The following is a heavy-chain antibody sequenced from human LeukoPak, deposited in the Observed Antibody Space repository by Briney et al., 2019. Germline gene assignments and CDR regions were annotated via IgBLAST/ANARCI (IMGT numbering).Heavy chain of an antibody. J-gene: IGHJ5*02. V-gene: IGHV4-59*01. D-gene: IGHD3-9*01. CDR3: ARGRYSAGDNWFDP. CDR2: IHYTGST. CDR1: GGSFTSSY. Sequence: SETLSLTCTASGGSFTSSYWSWIRQSPGKGLEWIGYIHYTGSTNYNPSLKSRVTMLIDTSKNHFTLKLSPVTAADTAVYYCARGRYSAGDNWFDPWGQGTLVTVSS.